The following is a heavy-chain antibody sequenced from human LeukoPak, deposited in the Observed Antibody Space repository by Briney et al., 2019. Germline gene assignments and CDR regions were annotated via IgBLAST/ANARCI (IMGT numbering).Heavy chain of an antibody. CDR3: TTDPTDRGGWYHPLDY. Sequence: GGSLRLSCAASGFTFSNAWMSWVRQAPGKGLEGVGRIKSKTDGGTTDYAAPVKGRFTISRDDSKNTLYLQMNSLKTEDTAVYYCTTDPTDRGGWYHPLDYWGQGTLVTVSS. CDR1: GFTFSNAW. V-gene: IGHV3-15*01. CDR2: IKSKTDGGTT. J-gene: IGHJ4*02. D-gene: IGHD6-19*01.